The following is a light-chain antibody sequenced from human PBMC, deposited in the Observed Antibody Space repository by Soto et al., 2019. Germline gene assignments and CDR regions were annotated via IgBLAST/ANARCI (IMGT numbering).Light chain of an antibody. V-gene: IGKV1-39*01. CDR3: QQSYRSPLN. CDR1: QKITNF. CDR2: RTS. Sequence: DIQMTHSRLSLSASVGESVTIICRPSQKITNFLNWYQRKLGKPPRLLIFRTSSLQSGVPSRFRGSRSETDFSLTISGLQPDDFATYICQQSYRSPLNFGPGTRVD. J-gene: IGKJ3*01.